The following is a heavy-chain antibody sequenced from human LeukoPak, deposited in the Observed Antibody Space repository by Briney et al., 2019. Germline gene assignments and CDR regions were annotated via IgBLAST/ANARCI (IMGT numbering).Heavy chain of an antibody. CDR3: SSRLFYYYGMDV. CDR2: IYHSGGT. Sequence: PSETLSLTCAVSGGSISSSNWWSWVRQPPGKGLEWIGEIYHSGGTNYNPSLKSRVTISVDTSKNQFSLKLTSVIAADTAVYFCSSRLFYYYGMDVWGQGTTVTVSS. CDR1: GGSISSSNW. V-gene: IGHV4-4*02. J-gene: IGHJ6*02.